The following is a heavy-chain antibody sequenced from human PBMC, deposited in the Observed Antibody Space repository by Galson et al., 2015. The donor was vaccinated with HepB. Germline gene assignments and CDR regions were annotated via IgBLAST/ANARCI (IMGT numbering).Heavy chain of an antibody. V-gene: IGHV3-30*18. D-gene: IGHD5-24*01. J-gene: IGHJ4*02. Sequence: SLRLSCAASGFIFNKYGMNWVRQAPGRGLEWVAVISYDGSTKYYGGSVEGRFTISRDNSENTLYLQMNTMRAEDTAVYYCAKDMRDGYPLEFDYWGQGTLVIVSS. CDR1: GFIFNKYG. CDR3: AKDMRDGYPLEFDY. CDR2: ISYDGSTK.